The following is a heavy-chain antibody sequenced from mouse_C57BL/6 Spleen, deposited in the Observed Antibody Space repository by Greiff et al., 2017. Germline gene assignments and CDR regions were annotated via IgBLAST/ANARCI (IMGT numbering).Heavy chain of an antibody. J-gene: IGHJ1*03. CDR2: IRLKSDNYAT. CDR1: GFTFSNYW. V-gene: IGHV6-3*01. CDR3: EGIITTVVATNWYFDV. Sequence: EVKLVESGGGLVQPGGSMKLSCVASGFTFSNYWMNWVRQSPEKGLEWVAQIRLKSDNYATHYAESVKGRFTISRDDSKSSVYLQMNNLRAEDTGIYYCEGIITTVVATNWYFDVWGTGTTVTVSS. D-gene: IGHD1-1*01.